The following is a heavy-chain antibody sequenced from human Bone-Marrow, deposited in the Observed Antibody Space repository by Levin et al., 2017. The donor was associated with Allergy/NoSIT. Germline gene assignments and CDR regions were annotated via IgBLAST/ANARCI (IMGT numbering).Heavy chain of an antibody. Sequence: GGSLRLSCAASGFTFSSYAMHWVRQAPGQGLEWVALISYDASNQYYAASVKGRFTVSRDNSKNTLFLEMNTLRADDTAVYYCAKDRGSLWRLQNNYLDPWGQGTLVTVSS. D-gene: IGHD3-3*01. J-gene: IGHJ5*02. CDR1: GFTFSSYA. V-gene: IGHV3-30*18. CDR3: AKDRGSLWRLQNNYLDP. CDR2: ISYDASNQ.